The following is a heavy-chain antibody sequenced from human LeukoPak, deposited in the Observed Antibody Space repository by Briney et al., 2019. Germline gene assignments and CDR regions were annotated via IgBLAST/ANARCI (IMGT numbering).Heavy chain of an antibody. D-gene: IGHD4-17*01. CDR3: AKDPHGALYYFDY. CDR2: ISGSGGST. V-gene: IGHV3-23*01. J-gene: IGHJ4*02. Sequence: PGGSLRLSCAASGFTFSSYWMHWVRQAPGKGLEWVSAISGSGGSTYYADSVKGRFTISRDNSKNTLYLQMNSLRAEDTAVYYCAKDPHGALYYFDYWGQGTLVTVSS. CDR1: GFTFSSYW.